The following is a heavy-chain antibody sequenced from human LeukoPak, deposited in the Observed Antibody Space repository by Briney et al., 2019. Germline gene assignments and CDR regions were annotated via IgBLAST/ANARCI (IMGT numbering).Heavy chain of an antibody. J-gene: IGHJ6*03. CDR3: ARDRGRYNWNDGSYYYYMDV. CDR1: GFTFSSYE. D-gene: IGHD1-20*01. Sequence: GGSLRLSCAAFGFTFSSYEMNWVRQAPGKGLEWVSYISSSGSTIYYADSVKGRFTISRDNAKNSLYLQMNSLRAEDTAVYYCARDRGRYNWNDGSYYYYMDVWGKGTTVTVSS. CDR2: ISSSGSTI. V-gene: IGHV3-48*03.